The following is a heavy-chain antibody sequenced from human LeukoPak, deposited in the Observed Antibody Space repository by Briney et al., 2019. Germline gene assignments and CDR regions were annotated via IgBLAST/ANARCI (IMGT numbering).Heavy chain of an antibody. V-gene: IGHV4-4*07. Sequence: SGALSLTRTVSGGSISRYYWSWIGQPAREGLEGVGRTHTSGSSNYNPSLKSRVTMSVDTYKNQLSLKLSSVTAADTAVYYCVRDLGSLDYWGQGTLVTVSS. J-gene: IGHJ4*02. CDR2: THTSGSS. CDR3: VRDLGSLDY. CDR1: GGSISRYY.